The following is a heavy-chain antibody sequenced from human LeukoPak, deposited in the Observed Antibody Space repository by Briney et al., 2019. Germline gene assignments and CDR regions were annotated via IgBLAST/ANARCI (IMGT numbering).Heavy chain of an antibody. CDR3: ARETTVTRFDY. CDR1: GGSISSFY. J-gene: IGHJ4*02. Sequence: PSETLSLTCTVSGGSISSFYWTWIRQPAGKGLEWIGRIYSSGSTNYNPSLKSRVTMSVDTSKNQFSLKLSSVTAADTAVYYCARETTVTRFDYWGQGTLITVSS. V-gene: IGHV4-4*07. D-gene: IGHD4-17*01. CDR2: IYSSGST.